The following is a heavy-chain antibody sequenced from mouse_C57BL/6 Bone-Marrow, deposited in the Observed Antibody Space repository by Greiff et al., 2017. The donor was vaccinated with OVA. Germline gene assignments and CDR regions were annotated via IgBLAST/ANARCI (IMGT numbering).Heavy chain of an antibody. CDR3: ARGYYGSSRDYFDY. V-gene: IGHV1-80*01. Sequence: LQESGAELVKPGASVKISCKASGYAFSSYWMNWVKQRPGKGLEWIGQIYPGDGDTNYNGKFKGKATLTADKSSSTAYMQLSSLTSEDSAVYFCARGYYGSSRDYFDYWGQGTTLTVSS. J-gene: IGHJ2*01. CDR1: GYAFSSYW. D-gene: IGHD1-1*01. CDR2: IYPGDGDT.